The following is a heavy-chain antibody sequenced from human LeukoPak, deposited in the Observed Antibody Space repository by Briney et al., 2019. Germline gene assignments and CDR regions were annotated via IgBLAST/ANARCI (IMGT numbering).Heavy chain of an antibody. CDR3: ARFRYSSSAFDY. V-gene: IGHV3-7*01. CDR2: IKQDGSDK. Sequence: GGSLRLSCAASGFTFSTYWMTWVRQAPGKGLEWVANIKQDGSDKYYVDSVKGRFAISRDNAKNSLYLQMNSLRAEDTAVYYCARFRYSSSAFDYWGQGTLVTVSS. J-gene: IGHJ4*02. CDR1: GFTFSTYW. D-gene: IGHD6-6*01.